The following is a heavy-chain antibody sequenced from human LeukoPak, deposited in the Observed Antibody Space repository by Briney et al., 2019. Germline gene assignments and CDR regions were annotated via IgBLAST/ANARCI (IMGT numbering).Heavy chain of an antibody. J-gene: IGHJ4*02. V-gene: IGHV1-24*01. CDR3: AMEVLVVVAATTDY. D-gene: IGHD2-15*01. Sequence: ASVTVSCTVSGYTLTELSMHWVRQAPGKGLEWMGGFDPEDGETVYAQKFQGRVTMTEDTSTDTAYMELSSLRSEDTAVYYCAMEVLVVVAATTDYWGQGTLVTVSS. CDR2: FDPEDGET. CDR1: GYTLTELS.